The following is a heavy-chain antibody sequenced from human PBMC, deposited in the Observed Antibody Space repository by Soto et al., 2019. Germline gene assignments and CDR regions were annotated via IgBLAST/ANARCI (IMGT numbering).Heavy chain of an antibody. Sequence: TLSLTCAVSGGSISSSNWWSWVRQPPGKGLEWIGEIYHSGSTNYNPSLKSRVTISVDKSKNQFSLKLSSVTAADTAVYYCARGDYDILTGPPFDYWGQGTLVTVSS. D-gene: IGHD3-9*01. CDR2: IYHSGST. J-gene: IGHJ4*02. CDR3: ARGDYDILTGPPFDY. CDR1: GGSISSSNW. V-gene: IGHV4-4*02.